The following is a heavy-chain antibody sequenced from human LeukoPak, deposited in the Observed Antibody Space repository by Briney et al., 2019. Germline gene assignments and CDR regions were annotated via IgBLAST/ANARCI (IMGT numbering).Heavy chain of an antibody. Sequence: PSETLSLTCTVSGGSISSSSYYWGWIRQSPGKGLEWIGSIYYSGSTYYNPSLKSRVTISVDTSKNQFSLKLSSVTAADTAVYYCARGHSSGYYSGSIDYWGQGTLVTVSS. CDR1: GGSISSSSYY. CDR3: ARGHSSGYYSGSIDY. CDR2: IYYSGST. V-gene: IGHV4-39*01. J-gene: IGHJ4*02. D-gene: IGHD3-22*01.